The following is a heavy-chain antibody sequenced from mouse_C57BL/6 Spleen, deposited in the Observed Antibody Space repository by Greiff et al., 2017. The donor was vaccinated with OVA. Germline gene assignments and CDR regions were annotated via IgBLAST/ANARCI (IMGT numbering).Heavy chain of an antibody. V-gene: IGHV14-3*01. J-gene: IGHJ1*03. CDR1: GFNITNYY. D-gene: IGHD2-3*01. Sequence: EVMLQQSVAELVRPGASVKLSCTASGFNITNYYMHWVKQRPEQGLEWIGRIDPANGNTKYATKFQGKATITADTSSNTAYLPLSSLTSADTAISYGSSVFYDGSYWYFDVWGTGTTVTVSS. CDR3: SSVFYDGSYWYFDV. CDR2: IDPANGNT.